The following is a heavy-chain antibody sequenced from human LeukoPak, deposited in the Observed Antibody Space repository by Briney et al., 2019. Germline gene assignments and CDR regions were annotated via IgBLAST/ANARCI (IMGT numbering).Heavy chain of an antibody. D-gene: IGHD3-22*01. CDR2: INPNSGGT. J-gene: IGHJ4*02. Sequence: GASVKVSCKASGYTFTGYYMHWVRQAPGQGLEWMGWINPNSGGTNYAQKFQGRVTMTRDTSISTAYMELSRLRSDDTAVYYCASPRDYYDSSGYYKDTYYFDYWGQGTLVTVSS. CDR1: GYTFTGYY. V-gene: IGHV1-2*02. CDR3: ASPRDYYDSSGYYKDTYYFDY.